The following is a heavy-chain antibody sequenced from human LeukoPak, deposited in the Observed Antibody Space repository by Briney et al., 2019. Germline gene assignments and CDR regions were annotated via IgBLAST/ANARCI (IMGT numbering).Heavy chain of an antibody. J-gene: IGHJ4*02. Sequence: PGGSLRLSCAASGFTVSSNYMSWVRQAPGKGLEWVAFIRYDGSNKYYADSVKGRFTISRDNSKNTLYMQMNSLRAEDTAVYYCAKDDGESNYFDYWGQGTLVTVSS. CDR3: AKDDGESNYFDY. CDR2: IRYDGSNK. CDR1: GFTVSSNY. V-gene: IGHV3-30*02. D-gene: IGHD3-10*01.